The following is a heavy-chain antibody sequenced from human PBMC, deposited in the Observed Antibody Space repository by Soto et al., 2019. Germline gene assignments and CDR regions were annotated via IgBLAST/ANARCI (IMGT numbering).Heavy chain of an antibody. V-gene: IGHV3-23*01. D-gene: IGHD2-2*01. CDR2: IGGSGRTT. CDR1: GFTFSSYA. CDR3: AKDRTNLLGYCSTARCPDAFDI. J-gene: IGHJ3*02. Sequence: PGGSLRLSCAASGFTFSSYAMSWVRQAPGKGLEWVSGIGGSGRTTYYADSVKGRFTISRDNSKNTVYLQMSSLRAEDTAVYFCAKDRTNLLGYCSTARCPDAFDIWGQGTMVTVSS.